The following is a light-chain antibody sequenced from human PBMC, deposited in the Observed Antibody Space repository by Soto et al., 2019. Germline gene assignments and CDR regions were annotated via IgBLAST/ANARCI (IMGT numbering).Light chain of an antibody. CDR1: SSDVGAYIY. Sequence: QSALTQPRSVSGSPGQSVTISCTGTSSDVGAYIYVSWYQQYPAKAPKVMIYDVARRPSGVPDRFSGSKSGNTASLTISGLQAEDEAVYFCCSYAGNKTVVFGGGTKLTV. CDR2: DVA. V-gene: IGLV2-11*01. CDR3: CSYAGNKTVV. J-gene: IGLJ3*02.